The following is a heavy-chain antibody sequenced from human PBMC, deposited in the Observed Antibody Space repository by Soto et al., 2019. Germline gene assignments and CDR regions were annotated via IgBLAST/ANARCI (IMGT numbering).Heavy chain of an antibody. CDR3: AKAGGEQQMVQSDAFDI. CDR1: GFTFSSYA. CDR2: ISGSGGST. Sequence: PGGSLRLSCAASGFTFSSYAMSWVRQAPGKGLEWVSAISGSGGSTYYADSVKGRFTISRDNSKNTLYLQMNSLRAEDTAVYYCAKAGGEQQMVQSDAFDIWGQGKMVTVSS. V-gene: IGHV3-23*01. D-gene: IGHD6-13*01. J-gene: IGHJ3*02.